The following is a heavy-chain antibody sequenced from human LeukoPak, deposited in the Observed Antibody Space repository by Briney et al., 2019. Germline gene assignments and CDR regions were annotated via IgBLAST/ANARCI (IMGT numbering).Heavy chain of an antibody. Sequence: GGSLRLSCAASGFTVSSKYMSWVRQAPGKGLEWVSVIYSGDSTYYADSVKGRFTVSRGNSKNTLYLQMNSLRAEDTAVYYCARRGDGGRSFDYWGQGSLVTVSS. V-gene: IGHV3-53*01. J-gene: IGHJ4*02. CDR2: IYSGDST. D-gene: IGHD4-23*01. CDR1: GFTVSSKY. CDR3: ARRGDGGRSFDY.